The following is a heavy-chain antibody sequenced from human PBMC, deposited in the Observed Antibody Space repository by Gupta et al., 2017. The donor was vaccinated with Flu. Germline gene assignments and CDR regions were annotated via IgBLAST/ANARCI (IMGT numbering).Heavy chain of an antibody. J-gene: IGHJ5*02. CDR2: INPNSGGT. D-gene: IGHD6-6*01. CDR3: ARATAARETNWFDP. Sequence: YGKASGYTFTGYYMHWVRQAPGQGLEWMGWINPNSGGTNYAQKFQGWVTMTRDTSISTAYMELSRLRSDDTAVYYCARATAARETNWFDPWGQGTLVTVSS. V-gene: IGHV1-2*04. CDR1: GYTFTGYY.